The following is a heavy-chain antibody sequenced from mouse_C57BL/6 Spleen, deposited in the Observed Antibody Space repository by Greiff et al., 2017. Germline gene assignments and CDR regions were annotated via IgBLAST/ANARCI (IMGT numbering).Heavy chain of an antibody. CDR3: ARGDDYDPNWYFDV. CDR2: ISDGGSYT. J-gene: IGHJ1*03. V-gene: IGHV5-4*03. CDR1: GFTFSSYA. D-gene: IGHD2-4*01. Sequence: EVKLMESGGGLVKPGGSLKLSCAASGFTFSSYAMSWVRQTPEKRLEWVATISDGGSYTYYPDNVKGRFTISRDNAKNNLYLQMSHLKSEDTAMYYWARGDDYDPNWYFDVWGTGTTVTVSS.